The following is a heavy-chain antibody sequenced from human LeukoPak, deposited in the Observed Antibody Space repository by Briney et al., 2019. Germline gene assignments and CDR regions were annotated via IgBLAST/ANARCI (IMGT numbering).Heavy chain of an antibody. V-gene: IGHV3-7*01. J-gene: IGHJ4*02. Sequence: PGGSLRLSCAASGFTFSSYWMSWVRQAPGKGLEWVANIKQDGSEKYYVDSVKGRFTISRDNAKNSLYLQMNSLRAEDTAVYYCATAGGQLIHGFGYFEYWGQGTLVTVSS. CDR2: IKQDGSEK. CDR3: ATAGGQLIHGFGYFEY. D-gene: IGHD1-1*01. CDR1: GFTFSSYW.